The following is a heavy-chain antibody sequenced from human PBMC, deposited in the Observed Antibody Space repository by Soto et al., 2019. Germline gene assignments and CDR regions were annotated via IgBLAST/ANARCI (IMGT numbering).Heavy chain of an antibody. CDR2: IYSGDRT. Sequence: GGSLRLSCAASGFTFSNYMSWVRQAPGKGLEWVSVIYSGDRTYYADSVKGRLTFSRDNFKNTLYLQMNNLRPEDTALYYCARDRRPDAFDIWGQGTMVTVSS. CDR3: ARDRRPDAFDI. J-gene: IGHJ3*02. CDR1: GFTFSNY. V-gene: IGHV3-66*01.